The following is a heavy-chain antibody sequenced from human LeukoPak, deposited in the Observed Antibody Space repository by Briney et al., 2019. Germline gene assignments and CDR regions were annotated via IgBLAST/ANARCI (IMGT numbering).Heavy chain of an antibody. Sequence: PSETLSLTCTVSGGSISSYYWSWIRQPAGRGLEWIGRIYTSGSTNYNPSLKSRVTMSVDTSKNQFSLKLSSVTGADTAVYYWAGAGQQRAGDFFFVNWGQGPLFPVSS. CDR2: IYTSGST. D-gene: IGHD6-13*01. J-gene: IGHJ4*02. V-gene: IGHV4-4*07. CDR1: GGSISSYY. CDR3: AGAGQQRAGDFFFVN.